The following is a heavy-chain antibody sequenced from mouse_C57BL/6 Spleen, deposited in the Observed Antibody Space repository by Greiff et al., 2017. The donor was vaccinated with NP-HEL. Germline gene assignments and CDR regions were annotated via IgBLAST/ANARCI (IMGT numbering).Heavy chain of an antibody. Sequence: QVQLKESGAELMKPGASVKLSCKATGYTFTGYWIEWVKQRPGHGLEWIGEILPGSGSTNYNEKFKGKATFTADTSSNTAYMQLSILTTEDSAIYYCALYDYDGAYFDYWGQGTTLTVSS. CDR2: ILPGSGST. D-gene: IGHD2-4*01. CDR1: GYTFTGYW. J-gene: IGHJ2*01. V-gene: IGHV1-9*01. CDR3: ALYDYDGAYFDY.